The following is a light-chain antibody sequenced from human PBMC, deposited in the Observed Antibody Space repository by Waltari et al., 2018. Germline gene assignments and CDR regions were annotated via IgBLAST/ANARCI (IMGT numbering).Light chain of an antibody. V-gene: IGKV1-5*03. Sequence: DIQMTQSPSTLSASLGARVTITCRASQRISTWLAWYQQKPGKAPILLIYKASTLESGVPSRFSGSGSGTEFTLTISSLQPDDFATYYCQQYNSYSGTFGQGTKVEIK. CDR1: QRISTW. CDR3: QQYNSYSGT. J-gene: IGKJ1*01. CDR2: KAS.